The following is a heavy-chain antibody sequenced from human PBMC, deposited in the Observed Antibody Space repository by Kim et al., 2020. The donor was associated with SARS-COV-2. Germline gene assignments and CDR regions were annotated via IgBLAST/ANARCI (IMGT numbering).Heavy chain of an antibody. CDR1: GYSISNGYY. CDR2: IYHSGSS. CDR3: VRGPSCSGGSCFSGYGMDV. Sequence: SETLSLTCSVSGYSISNGYYWGWIRQPPGKGLEWIGNIYHSGSSFYNPSLKSRVSISVDTSKNQFSLKLKSVTAADTAVYYCVRGPSCSGGSCFSGYGMDVWGQGTTVTVSS. V-gene: IGHV4-38-2*02. J-gene: IGHJ6*02. D-gene: IGHD2-15*01.